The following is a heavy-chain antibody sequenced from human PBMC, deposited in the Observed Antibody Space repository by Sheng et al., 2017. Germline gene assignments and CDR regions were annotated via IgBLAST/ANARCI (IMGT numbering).Heavy chain of an antibody. Sequence: EVRLVESGGGLVQPGGVPSRLSCAAAGFTFRSYWMTWVRQAPGKGLEWVANVKQDESEKYYVDSVKGRFTISRDNAKNSLYLQMNSLRAEDTAVYYCARAWAQVGTAVPPLDHWGQGTLVTVS. CDR2: VKQDESEK. CDR1: GFTFRSYW. J-gene: IGHJ4*02. D-gene: IGHD6-13*01. CDR3: ARAWAQVGTAVPPLDH. V-gene: IGHV3-7*03.